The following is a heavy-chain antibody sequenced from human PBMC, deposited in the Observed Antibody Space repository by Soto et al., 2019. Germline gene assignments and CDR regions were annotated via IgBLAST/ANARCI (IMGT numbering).Heavy chain of an antibody. V-gene: IGHV3-48*03. D-gene: IGHD3-10*01. J-gene: IGHJ3*02. CDR3: ARSVLFRGLNRAFDI. CDR1: GFTFSSYH. CDR2: ISSASSAI. Sequence: PGGSLRLSCAASGFTFSSYHMDWVRQAPGKGLEWVSYISSASSAIYYADSVKGRFTISRDNAKNSLFLQMNSLRAEDTAVYYCARSVLFRGLNRAFDIWGQGTLVTVS.